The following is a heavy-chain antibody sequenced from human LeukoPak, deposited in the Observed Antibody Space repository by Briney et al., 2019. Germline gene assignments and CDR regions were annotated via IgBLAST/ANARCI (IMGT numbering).Heavy chain of an antibody. J-gene: IGHJ6*02. CDR3: GNLAAPYYYYGMDV. CDR1: GFTFSSYA. CDR2: ISGSGGST. Sequence: PGGSLRLSCAASGFTFSSYAMSWVRQAPGKGLEWVSAISGSGGSTYYADSVKGRFTISRDNSKNTLYLQMNSLRAEDTAVYYCGNLAAPYYYYGMDVWGQGTTVTVSS. V-gene: IGHV3-23*01. D-gene: IGHD6-25*01.